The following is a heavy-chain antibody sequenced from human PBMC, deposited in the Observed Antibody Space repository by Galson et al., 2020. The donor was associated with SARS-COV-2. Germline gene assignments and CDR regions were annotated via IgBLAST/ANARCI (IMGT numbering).Heavy chain of an antibody. CDR2: IGSNSGAI. D-gene: IGHD2-15*01. CDR1: GFTFSAYS. J-gene: IGHJ1*01. Sequence: GGTLRLSCAASGFTFSAYSMNWVRQAPGKGLEWISYIGSNSGAIYYADSVKGRFTISRDNGKNSLFLQMGSLRDDDTAVYYCTRDAGGCTSVKCYHEYFQYWGQGSLVIVSS. CDR3: TRDAGGCTSVKCYHEYFQY. V-gene: IGHV3-48*02.